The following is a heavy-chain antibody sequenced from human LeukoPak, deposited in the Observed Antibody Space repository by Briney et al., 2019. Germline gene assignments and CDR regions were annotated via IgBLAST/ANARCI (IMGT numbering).Heavy chain of an antibody. J-gene: IGHJ4*02. CDR1: GFTFSTYT. V-gene: IGHV3-23*01. Sequence: GGSLRLSCAASGFTFSTYTMYWVRHPPGKGLEWVSIIGSSGGGIHYADSVKGRFTISRDNSKNALYLQMNSLRVEDTAVYYCAREVVSIPSYFESWGQGTRVTVSS. D-gene: IGHD2-15*01. CDR2: IGSSGGGI. CDR3: AREVVSIPSYFES.